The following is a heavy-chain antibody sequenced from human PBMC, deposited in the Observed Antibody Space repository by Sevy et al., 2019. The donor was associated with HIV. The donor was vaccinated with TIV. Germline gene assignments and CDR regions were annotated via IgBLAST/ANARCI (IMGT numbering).Heavy chain of an antibody. CDR3: ARDSVLSPRVFDS. V-gene: IGHV4-59*01. J-gene: IGHJ4*02. CDR2: IYYTGTT. CDR1: GGSMSGYF. D-gene: IGHD3-10*01. Sequence: SETLSLTCTVSGGSMSGYFWSWIRQPPGKGLEWNGYIYYTGTTNYNPSLKRRLTMSLDTSKNRFSLKLTAVTAADTAVYYCARDSVLSPRVFDSWGQGTLVTVSS.